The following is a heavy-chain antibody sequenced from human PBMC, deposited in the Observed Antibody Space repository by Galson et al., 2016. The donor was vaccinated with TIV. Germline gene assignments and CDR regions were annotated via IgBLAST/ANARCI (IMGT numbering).Heavy chain of an antibody. J-gene: IGHJ3*02. Sequence: SLRLSCAASGFIFRRYRMNWVRQAPGKGLEWVSTISSSSDYRFYAHSVKGRFTISRDNARNSLHLQINSLRVEDTDVYYCARDRDYYDSSSYSPDAFDIWGQGTMVTVSS. D-gene: IGHD3-22*01. V-gene: IGHV3-21*01. CDR1: GFIFRRYR. CDR3: ARDRDYYDSSSYSPDAFDI. CDR2: ISSSSDYR.